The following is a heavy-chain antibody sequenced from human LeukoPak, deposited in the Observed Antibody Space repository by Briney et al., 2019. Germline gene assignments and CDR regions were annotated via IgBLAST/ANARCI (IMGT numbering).Heavy chain of an antibody. Sequence: GGSLRLSCAASGFTFSSYEMNWVRQAPGKGLEWVSYISSSGSTIYYADSVKGRFTISRDNAKNSLYLQMNSLRAEDTAVYYCARGPIAAAGKDWFDLWGQGTLVTVSS. CDR2: ISSSGSTI. CDR1: GFTFSSYE. CDR3: ARGPIAAAGKDWFDL. D-gene: IGHD6-13*01. J-gene: IGHJ5*02. V-gene: IGHV3-48*03.